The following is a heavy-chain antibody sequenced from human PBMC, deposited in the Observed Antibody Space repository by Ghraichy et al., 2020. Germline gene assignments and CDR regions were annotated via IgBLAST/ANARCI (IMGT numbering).Heavy chain of an antibody. Sequence: GGSLRLSCAASGFTFDDYAMHWVRQAPGKGLEWVSGISWNSGSIGYADSVKGRFTISRDNAKNSLYLQMNSLRAEDTALYYCAKDISGGYSSSWYYFDCWGQGTLVTVSS. CDR3: AKDISGGYSSSWYYFDC. CDR2: ISWNSGSI. V-gene: IGHV3-9*01. J-gene: IGHJ4*02. CDR1: GFTFDDYA. D-gene: IGHD6-13*01.